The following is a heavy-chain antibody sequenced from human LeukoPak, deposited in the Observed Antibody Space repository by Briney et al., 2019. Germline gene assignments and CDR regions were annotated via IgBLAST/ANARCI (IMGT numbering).Heavy chain of an antibody. Sequence: GGSLRLSCAGSGFTFSSDAMSWVRQAPGKGLEWVSAISDTGATTYDADSVKGRFTIPRDNSRSTLYLQMNSLRAEDTALYYCAKDTSIGRYCTNGVCSPFDYWGQGTLVTVSS. CDR3: AKDTSIGRYCTNGVCSPFDY. D-gene: IGHD2-8*01. CDR2: ISDTGATT. V-gene: IGHV3-23*01. CDR1: GFTFSSDA. J-gene: IGHJ4*02.